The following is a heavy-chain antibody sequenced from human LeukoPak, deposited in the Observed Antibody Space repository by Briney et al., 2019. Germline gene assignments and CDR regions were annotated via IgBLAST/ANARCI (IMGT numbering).Heavy chain of an antibody. J-gene: IGHJ4*02. Sequence: GGSLRLSCAASGFTFSTYWMNWVRQAPGKGLEWVANIKQDGSEKYYVDSVKGRFTISRDNAKNSVYLQMNSLRAEDTAVYYCARDSSSISWHTPPNLCDYWGQGTLVTVSS. CDR1: GFTFSTYW. D-gene: IGHD6-13*01. CDR3: ARDSSSISWHTPPNLCDY. CDR2: IKQDGSEK. V-gene: IGHV3-7*01.